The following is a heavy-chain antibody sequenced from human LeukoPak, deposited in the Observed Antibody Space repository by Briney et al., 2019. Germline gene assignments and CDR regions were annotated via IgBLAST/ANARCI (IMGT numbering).Heavy chain of an antibody. J-gene: IGHJ4*02. CDR3: ARQTYYDILTGLYDY. D-gene: IGHD3-9*01. CDR2: IYYSGST. V-gene: IGHV4-59*08. CDR1: GGSISSYY. Sequence: SETLSLTCTVSGGSISSYYWSWIRQPPGKGLEWIGYIYYSGSTNYNPSLKSRVTISVDTSKNQFSLKLSSVTAADTAVYYCARQTYYDILTGLYDYWGQGTLVTVSS.